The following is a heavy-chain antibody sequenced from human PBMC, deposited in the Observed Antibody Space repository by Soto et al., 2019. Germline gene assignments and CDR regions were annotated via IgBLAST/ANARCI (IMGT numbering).Heavy chain of an antibody. V-gene: IGHV4-30-4*01. CDR3: ASGWSIFDY. Sequence: PSETLSLTCTVSGGSISSGDYYWSWIRQPPGKGLEWIGYIYYSGSTYYNPSLKSRVTISVDTSKNQFSLKLSPVTAADTAVYYCASGWSIFDYWGQGTLVTSPQ. CDR1: GGSISSGDYY. CDR2: IYYSGST. J-gene: IGHJ4*02. D-gene: IGHD1-26*01.